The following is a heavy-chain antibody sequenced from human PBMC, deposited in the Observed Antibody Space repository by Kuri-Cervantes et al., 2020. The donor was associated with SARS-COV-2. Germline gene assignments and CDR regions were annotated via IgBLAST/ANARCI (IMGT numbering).Heavy chain of an antibody. CDR3: ARPGGFLDV. CDR1: GGSFSGYK. CDR2: INHSGST. D-gene: IGHD4-23*01. J-gene: IGHJ6*04. V-gene: IGHV4-34*01. Sequence: SETLSLTCAVYGGSFSGYKWNWIRQSPGKGLEWIGEINHSGSTNYNPSLKSRVTISVDTSKNQFSLKLSSVTAADTAVYYRARPGGFLDVWGKGTTVTVSS.